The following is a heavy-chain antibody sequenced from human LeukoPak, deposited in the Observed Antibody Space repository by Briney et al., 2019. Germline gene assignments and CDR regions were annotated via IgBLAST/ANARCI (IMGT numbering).Heavy chain of an antibody. CDR1: GYSFTDYW. D-gene: IGHD5-24*01. CDR2: IHPGDSDT. V-gene: IGHV5-51*01. Sequence: GESLKISCKGSGYSFTDYWIAWVRQMPRKGLEWLGIIHPGDSDTRYSPSFQGHVTISADKSISTAYLHWSSLKASDTAMYYCARHESNGYIASAIDYWGQGIPVTVSS. J-gene: IGHJ4*02. CDR3: ARHESNGYIASAIDY.